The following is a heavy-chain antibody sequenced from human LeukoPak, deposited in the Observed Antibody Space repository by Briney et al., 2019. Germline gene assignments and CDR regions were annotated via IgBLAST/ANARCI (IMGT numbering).Heavy chain of an antibody. CDR2: ISSSGNIE. V-gene: IGHV3-48*03. CDR1: GVTLSTYA. Sequence: PVGCLRLSCAVSGVTLSTYAMNWGRDAPGGGVGWVSLISSSGNIEHYADSVRGPFTTSRANAKELPYLQMNSLRAAETPVYYRARMGQEAKDRFETWGQGAMVTVSS. CDR3: ARMGQEAKDRFET. J-gene: IGHJ3*02. D-gene: IGHD2-15*01.